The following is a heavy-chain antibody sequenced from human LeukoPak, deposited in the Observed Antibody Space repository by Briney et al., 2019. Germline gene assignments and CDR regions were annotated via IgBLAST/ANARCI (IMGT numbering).Heavy chain of an antibody. CDR1: GGSISSYY. CDR3: ARGSGYSSGWYRY. Sequence: PSETLSLTCAVSGGSISSYYWSWIRQPPGKGLEWIAYISDSGSGSTKYNPSLKSRVTISMDTSKNHVSLLLNSVTAADTAVYYCARGSGYSSGWYRYWGQGTLVTVSS. V-gene: IGHV4-59*08. D-gene: IGHD6-19*01. CDR2: ISDSGSGST. J-gene: IGHJ4*02.